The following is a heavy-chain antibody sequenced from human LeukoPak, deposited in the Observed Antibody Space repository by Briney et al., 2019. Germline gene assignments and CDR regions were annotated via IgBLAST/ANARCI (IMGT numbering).Heavy chain of an antibody. Sequence: PGGSLRLSCAASGFTFISYGMHWVRQAPGKGLEWVTFIRYDGSNKYYADSVKGRFIISRDNSKNTLYLQMNSLRAEDTAVYYCASYRVLLWFGESTDYWGQGTLVTVSS. D-gene: IGHD3-10*01. CDR1: GFTFISYG. CDR2: IRYDGSNK. V-gene: IGHV3-30*02. J-gene: IGHJ4*02. CDR3: ASYRVLLWFGESTDY.